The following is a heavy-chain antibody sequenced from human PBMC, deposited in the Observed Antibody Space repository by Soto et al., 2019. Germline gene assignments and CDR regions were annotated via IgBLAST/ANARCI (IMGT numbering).Heavy chain of an antibody. J-gene: IGHJ6*02. D-gene: IGHD2-15*01. Sequence: VQLLESGGGLVQPGGSLRLSCAASGFTFSSYAMSWVRQAPGKGLEWVSAISGSGGSTYYADSVKGRFTISRDNSKNTLYLQMNSLRAEDTAVYYCAKDSDIVVVVAATFYGMDVWGQGTTVTVSS. V-gene: IGHV3-23*01. CDR2: ISGSGGST. CDR1: GFTFSSYA. CDR3: AKDSDIVVVVAATFYGMDV.